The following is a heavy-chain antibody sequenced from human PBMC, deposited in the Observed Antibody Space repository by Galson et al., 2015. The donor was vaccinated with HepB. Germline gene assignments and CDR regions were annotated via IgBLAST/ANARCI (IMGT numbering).Heavy chain of an antibody. CDR2: INPHSGGT. J-gene: IGHJ4*02. Sequence: SVKVSCKASGYTLTDYYLHWVRQAPGQGFEWMGRINPHSGGTDYAQKFEGRVTMTRDTSINTAFMELTRLRSDDTFVYYCARSAIDYGDINFDSWGQGTLVTVPS. CDR3: ARSAIDYGDINFDS. V-gene: IGHV1-2*05. D-gene: IGHD4-17*01. CDR1: GYTLTDYY.